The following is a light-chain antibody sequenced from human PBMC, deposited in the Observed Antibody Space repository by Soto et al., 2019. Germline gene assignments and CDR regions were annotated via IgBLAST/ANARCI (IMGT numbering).Light chain of an antibody. CDR2: NDR. CDR1: NIGSKS. CDR3: QVWDSSSDHVV. Sequence: SYELTQPPSVSVAPGQTARITCGGSNIGSKSVHWFQQKPGQAPVLVVYNDRDRPSGTPERFSGSNSGNTATLTISRVEAGDEADYYCQVWDSSSDHVVFGGGTKLTVL. V-gene: IGLV3-21*02. J-gene: IGLJ2*01.